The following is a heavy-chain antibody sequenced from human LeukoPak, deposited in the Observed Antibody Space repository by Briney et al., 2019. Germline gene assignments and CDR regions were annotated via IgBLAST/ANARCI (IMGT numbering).Heavy chain of an antibody. J-gene: IGHJ5*02. CDR1: GFTFSSYA. Sequence: PGGSLRLSCAASGFTFSSYAMSWVRQAPGKGLEWVANMRPDGREKYYVDSVKGRSTISRDNAKNSLYLQMNSLRAEDTAVYYCARDWSRITPRGFDPWGQGTLVTVSS. V-gene: IGHV3-7*01. CDR3: ARDWSRITPRGFDP. D-gene: IGHD3-3*01. CDR2: MRPDGREK.